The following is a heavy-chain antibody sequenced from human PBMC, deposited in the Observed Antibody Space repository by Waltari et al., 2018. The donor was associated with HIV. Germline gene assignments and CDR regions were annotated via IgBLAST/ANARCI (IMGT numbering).Heavy chain of an antibody. CDR2: SSSSSSSYI. Sequence: EVLLVESGGGLVKPGGSLRLSCAASGFTFTSYIMSWVRQAPGKGLEWVSSSSSSSSSYIFYADSVKGRFTISRDNTKNSLYLQMDSLRDDDTAVYYCAREMATVYVDYWGQGTLVTVSS. D-gene: IGHD4-17*01. V-gene: IGHV3-21*02. J-gene: IGHJ4*02. CDR3: AREMATVYVDY. CDR1: GFTFTSYI.